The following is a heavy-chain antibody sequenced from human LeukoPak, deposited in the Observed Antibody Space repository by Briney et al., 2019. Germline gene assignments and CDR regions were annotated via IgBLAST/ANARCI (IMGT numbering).Heavy chain of an antibody. CDR3: ARDGWFGDYNWFDP. Sequence: GGSLRLSCAASGFTFSSYSMNWVRQAPGKGLEWVSYISSASNTIYYADSVKGRFTISRDSAKNSLYLQMNSLRAEDTAMYYCARDGWFGDYNWFDPWGQGTLVTVSP. J-gene: IGHJ5*02. CDR1: GFTFSSYS. D-gene: IGHD3-10*01. CDR2: ISSASNTI. V-gene: IGHV3-48*01.